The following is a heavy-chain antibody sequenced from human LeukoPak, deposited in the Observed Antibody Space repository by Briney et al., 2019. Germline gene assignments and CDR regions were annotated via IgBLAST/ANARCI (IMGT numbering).Heavy chain of an antibody. J-gene: IGHJ4*02. CDR1: GYSISSGYY. CDR3: ARHKYYDSSFDY. D-gene: IGHD3-22*01. CDR2: IYHSGST. V-gene: IGHV4-38-2*01. Sequence: SETLSLTCAVSGYSISSGYYWGWIRQPPGKGLEWIGSIYHSGSTYYNPSLKSRVTISVDKSKNQFSLKLSSVTAADTAVYYCARHKYYDSSFDYWGQGTLVTVSS.